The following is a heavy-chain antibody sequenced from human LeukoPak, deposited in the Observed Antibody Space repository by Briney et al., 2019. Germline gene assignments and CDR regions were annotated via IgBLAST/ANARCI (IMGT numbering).Heavy chain of an antibody. Sequence: GGSLRLSCAASGFTFSSYAMSWVRQAPGKGLEWVSAISGSGGSTYYADSVKGRFTISRDNSKNTLYLQINSLRAEDTAVYYCAKLLWFGNAFDIWGQGTMVTVSS. D-gene: IGHD3-10*01. CDR3: AKLLWFGNAFDI. CDR1: GFTFSSYA. J-gene: IGHJ3*02. V-gene: IGHV3-23*01. CDR2: ISGSGGST.